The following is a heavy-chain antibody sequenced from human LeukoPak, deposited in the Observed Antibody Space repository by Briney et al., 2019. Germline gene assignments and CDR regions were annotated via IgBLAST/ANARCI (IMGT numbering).Heavy chain of an antibody. CDR1: GFTFSSYG. Sequence: PGGSLRLSCAASGFTFSSYGMHWVRQAPGKGLEWVAVIWYDGSNKYYADSVKGRFTISRDNSKNTLYLQMNSLRAEDTAVYYCARDGGYSSSGYFDYWGQGTLVTVSS. J-gene: IGHJ4*02. D-gene: IGHD5-18*01. CDR3: ARDGGYSSSGYFDY. V-gene: IGHV3-33*01. CDR2: IWYDGSNK.